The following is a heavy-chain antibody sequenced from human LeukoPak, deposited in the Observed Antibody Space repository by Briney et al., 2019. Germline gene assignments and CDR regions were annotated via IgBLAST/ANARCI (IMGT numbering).Heavy chain of an antibody. D-gene: IGHD2-2*01. CDR3: ARSDCSSTSCYAFDI. CDR1: GGSISAYY. V-gene: IGHV4-59*08. Sequence: SETLSLTCTVSGGSISAYYWSWIRQPPGKGLEWIGYIHYSGTTNYYPSLKSRVTIALDTSKNQFSLKLSSVTAADTAVYYCARSDCSSTSCYAFDIWGQGTMVTVSS. CDR2: IHYSGTT. J-gene: IGHJ3*02.